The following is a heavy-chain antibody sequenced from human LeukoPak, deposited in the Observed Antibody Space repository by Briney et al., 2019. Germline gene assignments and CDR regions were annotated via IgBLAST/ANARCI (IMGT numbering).Heavy chain of an antibody. J-gene: IGHJ4*02. V-gene: IGHV3-7*01. D-gene: IGHD1-14*01. Sequence: GGSLRLSCAGSGFTFSTYWMSWVRQAPGKGLEWVANIKEDGSDKNYVDSVKGRFTISRDNARNSLYLQMNSLRVEDTALHYCGRERLAGASALNNWGQGTLVTVSS. CDR3: GRERLAGASALNN. CDR2: IKEDGSDK. CDR1: GFTFSTYW.